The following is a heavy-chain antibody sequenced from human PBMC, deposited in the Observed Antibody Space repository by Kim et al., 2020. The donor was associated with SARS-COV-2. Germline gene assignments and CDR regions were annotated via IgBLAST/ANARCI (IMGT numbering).Heavy chain of an antibody. CDR3: ATVGGSYSAIGFDY. J-gene: IGHJ4*02. CDR2: FDPEDGET. V-gene: IGHV1-24*01. CDR1: GYTLTELS. Sequence: ASVKVSCKVSGYTLTELSMHWVRQAPGKGLEWMGGFDPEDGETIYAQKFQGRVTMTEDTSTDTAYMELSSLRSEDTAVYYCATVGGSYSAIGFDYWGQGTLVTVSS. D-gene: IGHD1-26*01.